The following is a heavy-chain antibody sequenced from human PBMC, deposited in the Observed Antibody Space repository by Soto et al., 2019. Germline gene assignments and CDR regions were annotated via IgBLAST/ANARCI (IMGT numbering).Heavy chain of an antibody. CDR2: ISYDGSNK. D-gene: IGHD4-17*01. CDR1: GFTFSSYG. CDR3: AKDRTRDYGDSPYFDY. J-gene: IGHJ4*02. Sequence: QVQLVESGGGVVQPGRSLRLSCAASGFTFSSYGMHWVRQAPGKGLEWVAVISYDGSNKYYADSVKGRFTISRDNSKNTVYLQMNSLRAEDTAVYYCAKDRTRDYGDSPYFDYWGQGTLVTVSS. V-gene: IGHV3-30*18.